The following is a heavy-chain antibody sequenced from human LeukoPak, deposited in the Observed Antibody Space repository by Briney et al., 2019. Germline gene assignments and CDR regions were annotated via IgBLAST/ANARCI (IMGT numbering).Heavy chain of an antibody. Sequence: SETLSLTCTVSGGSISSSSYYWGWIRQPPGKGLEWIGTIYYSGTTYYNPSLTGRVTMSVDASKNQFSLKLSSVTAADTAVYYCARGYSYGGSYFDYWGQGTLVTVSS. V-gene: IGHV4-39*01. CDR1: GGSISSSSYY. CDR2: IYYSGTT. D-gene: IGHD5-18*01. CDR3: ARGYSYGGSYFDY. J-gene: IGHJ4*02.